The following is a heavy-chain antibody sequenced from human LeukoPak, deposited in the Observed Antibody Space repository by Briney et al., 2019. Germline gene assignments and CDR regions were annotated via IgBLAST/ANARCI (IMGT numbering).Heavy chain of an antibody. CDR3: AKGDGFGELNAFQFDY. CDR2: ISWDGGST. D-gene: IGHD3-10*01. J-gene: IGHJ4*02. Sequence: GGSLRLSCAASGFTFDDYTMHWVRQAPGKGLEWASLISWDGGSTYYADSVKGRFTISRDNSKNSLYLQMNSLRTEDTALYYCAKGDGFGELNAFQFDYWGQGTLVTVSS. V-gene: IGHV3-43*01. CDR1: GFTFDDYT.